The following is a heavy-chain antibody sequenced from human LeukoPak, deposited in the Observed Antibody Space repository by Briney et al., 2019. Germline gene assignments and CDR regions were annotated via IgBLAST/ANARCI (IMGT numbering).Heavy chain of an antibody. CDR2: ISAYNGNT. CDR3: ARFSNRYSSSWYLDY. V-gene: IGHV1-18*01. D-gene: IGHD6-13*01. J-gene: IGHJ4*02. CDR1: GYTFTSYG. Sequence: ASVKVSCKASGYTFTSYGISWVRQAPGQGLEWMGWISAYNGNTNYAQKLQGRVTMTTDTSTSTAYMELRSLRSDDTAVYYCARFSNRYSSSWYLDYWGQGTLVTVPS.